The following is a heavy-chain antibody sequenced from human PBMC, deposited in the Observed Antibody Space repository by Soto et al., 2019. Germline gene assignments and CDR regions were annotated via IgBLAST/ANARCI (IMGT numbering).Heavy chain of an antibody. D-gene: IGHD3-3*01. CDR2: ISHDGTKK. J-gene: IGHJ5*02. Sequence: QVQLVESGGGVVQPGRSLRLSCVASGFTFTTFAFHWVRQAPGKGLEWVGLISHDGTKKYYADSVKGRFTISRDKSKNTLYMEMNSPRGDDTAVYYCGGHGLPDDFTTRGYWLDPGGQGTLVTVCS. CDR1: GFTFTTFA. CDR3: GGHGLPDDFTTRGYWLDP. V-gene: IGHV3-30-3*01.